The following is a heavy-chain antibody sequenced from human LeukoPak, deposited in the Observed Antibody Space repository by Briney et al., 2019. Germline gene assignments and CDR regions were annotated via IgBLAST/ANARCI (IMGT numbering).Heavy chain of an antibody. J-gene: IGHJ5*02. CDR1: GGSISSYY. Sequence: PSETLSLTCTVSGGSISSYYWSWIRQPPGKGLERIGYIYYSGSTNYNPSLKSRVTISVDTSKNQFSLKLSSVTAADTAVYYCARARVYGSGSYYRNWFDPWGQGTLVTVSS. CDR2: IYYSGST. D-gene: IGHD3-10*01. V-gene: IGHV4-59*12. CDR3: ARARVYGSGSYYRNWFDP.